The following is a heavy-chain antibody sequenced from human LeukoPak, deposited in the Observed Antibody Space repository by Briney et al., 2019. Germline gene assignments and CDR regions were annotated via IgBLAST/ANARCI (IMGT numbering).Heavy chain of an antibody. D-gene: IGHD1-26*01. CDR2: IYYSGST. Sequence: SETLSLTCTVSGGSIGSTTYYWGWIRQPPGKELECIGSIYYSGSTYYNPSLKSRVTISLDTSKNQFSLKPSSVTAADTAVYYCARHKQSGTYYDAFDIWGQGTMVTVSS. J-gene: IGHJ3*02. CDR1: GGSIGSTTYY. V-gene: IGHV4-39*01. CDR3: ARHKQSGTYYDAFDI.